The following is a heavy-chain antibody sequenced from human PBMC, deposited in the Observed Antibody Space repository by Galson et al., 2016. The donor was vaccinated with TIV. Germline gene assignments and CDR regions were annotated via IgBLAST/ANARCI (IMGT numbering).Heavy chain of an antibody. Sequence: SETLSLTCAVYGGSFSGDYWSWIRQSPGKGLEWIGEINYLRATRYNPSIKSRVTISVDTTKNQFSLKMISVTAADTAVYYCARDLPSTDLALYYYSGMDVWGQGIAVTVSS. CDR1: GGSFSGDY. D-gene: IGHD4-11*01. J-gene: IGHJ6*02. CDR2: INYLRAT. V-gene: IGHV4-34*01. CDR3: ARDLPSTDLALYYYSGMDV.